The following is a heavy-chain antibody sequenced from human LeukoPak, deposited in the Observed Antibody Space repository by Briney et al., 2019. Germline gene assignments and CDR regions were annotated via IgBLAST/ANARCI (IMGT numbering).Heavy chain of an antibody. Sequence: GGSLRLSCAASGFTFANAWMTWVRQAPGKGLEWVAVISYDGSNKYYADSVKGRFTISRDNSKNTLYLQMNSLRAEDTAVYYCAKGRAPYYYGSGSYSLYGMDVWGQGTTVTVSS. D-gene: IGHD3-10*01. CDR1: GFTFANAW. CDR2: ISYDGSNK. CDR3: AKGRAPYYYGSGSYSLYGMDV. J-gene: IGHJ6*02. V-gene: IGHV3-30*18.